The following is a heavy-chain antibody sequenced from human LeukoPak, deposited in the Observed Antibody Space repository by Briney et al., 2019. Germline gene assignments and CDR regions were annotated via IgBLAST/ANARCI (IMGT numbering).Heavy chain of an antibody. D-gene: IGHD4-23*01. CDR3: AREADYGGNSCFDY. V-gene: IGHV4-61*02. CDR1: GGSISSGSYY. J-gene: IGHJ4*02. Sequence: SETLSLTCTVSGGSISSGSYYWSWIRQPAGKGLEWIGRIYTSGSTNYNPSLKSRVTISVDTSKNQFSLKLSSVTAADTAVYYCAREADYGGNSCFDYWGQGTLVTVSS. CDR2: IYTSGST.